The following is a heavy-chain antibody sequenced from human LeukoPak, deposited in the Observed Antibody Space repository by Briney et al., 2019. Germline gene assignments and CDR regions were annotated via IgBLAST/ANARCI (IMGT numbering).Heavy chain of an antibody. J-gene: IGHJ4*02. D-gene: IGHD2-2*01. CDR2: IESKTDGGTT. Sequence: GGSLRLSCAASRFTFSNAWMSWVRQAPGKGLEWVGRIESKTDGGTTDYAAPVKGRFTISRDDSKDTLYLQMNSLKTEDTAVYYCTTGYCSSTSCWYYFDYWGQGTLVTVSS. CDR1: RFTFSNAW. V-gene: IGHV3-15*04. CDR3: TTGYCSSTSCWYYFDY.